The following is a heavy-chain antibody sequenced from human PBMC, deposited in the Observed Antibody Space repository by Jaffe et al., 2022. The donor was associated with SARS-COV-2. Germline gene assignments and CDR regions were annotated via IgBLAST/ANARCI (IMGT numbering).Heavy chain of an antibody. Sequence: EVQLLESGGGLVQPGGSLRLSCAASGFTFSSYAMSWVRQAPGKGLEWVSAISGSGGSTYYADSVKGRFTISRDNSKNTLYLQMNSLRAEDTAVYYCAKVAIMITFGGAHYYFDYWGQGTLVTVSS. V-gene: IGHV3-23*01. CDR3: AKVAIMITFGGAHYYFDY. CDR1: GFTFSSYA. CDR2: ISGSGGST. D-gene: IGHD3-16*01. J-gene: IGHJ4*02.